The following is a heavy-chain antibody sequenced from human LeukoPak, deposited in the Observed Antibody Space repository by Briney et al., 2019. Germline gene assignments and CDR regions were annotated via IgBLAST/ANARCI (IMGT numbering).Heavy chain of an antibody. CDR1: GYTITDYY. CDR3: ARGSPSYAQWHFDL. Sequence: ASVKVSCKASGYTITDYYLHWVRQAPGQGLEWMGWIIPNTGGTNYAQKFQDWVTMSSDTSISTAYMELSSLRSDDAAVYYCARGSPSYAQWHFDLWGRGTLVTVSS. V-gene: IGHV1-2*04. J-gene: IGHJ2*01. CDR2: IIPNTGGT. D-gene: IGHD2/OR15-2a*01.